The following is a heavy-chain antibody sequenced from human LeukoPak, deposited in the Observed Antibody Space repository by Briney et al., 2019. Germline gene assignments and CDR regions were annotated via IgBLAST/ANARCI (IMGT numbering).Heavy chain of an antibody. J-gene: IGHJ4*02. CDR3: TTAEIGQPDY. Sequence: GGSLTLSCAASGLTFSNAWMNWVRQTPEEGLEWVGHIKSTANGGTIDYAAPVKGSFTLARDDSKTTMYLQMNSLKTEDTAVDYCTTAEIGQPDYWGQGTLVTVSS. CDR2: IKSTANGGTI. D-gene: IGHD3-22*01. V-gene: IGHV3-15*01. CDR1: GLTFSNAW.